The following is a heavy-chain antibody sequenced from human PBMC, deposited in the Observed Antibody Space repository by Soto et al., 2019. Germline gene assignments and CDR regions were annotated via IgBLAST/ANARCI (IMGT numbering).Heavy chain of an antibody. V-gene: IGHV3-66*01. D-gene: IGHD3-3*01. CDR2: IYSGGST. CDR1: GFTVSSNY. Sequence: GGSLRLSCAASGFTVSSNYMSWVRQAPGKGLEWVSVIYSGGSTYYADSVKGRFTISRDNSKNTLYLQMNSLRAEDTAVYYCANVDYDFWSGYYYYYMDVWGKGTTVTVSS. J-gene: IGHJ6*03. CDR3: ANVDYDFWSGYYYYYMDV.